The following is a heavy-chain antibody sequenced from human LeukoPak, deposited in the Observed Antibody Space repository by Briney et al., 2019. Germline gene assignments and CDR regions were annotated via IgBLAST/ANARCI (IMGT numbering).Heavy chain of an antibody. D-gene: IGHD2-15*01. J-gene: IGHJ4*02. CDR1: GFTFSSYG. CDR3: AKAAYIVVVVAPLDY. CDR2: ISYDGSNK. V-gene: IGHV3-30*18. Sequence: GGSLRLSCAASGFTFSSYGMHWVRQAPGKGLEWVTVISYDGSNKYYADSVKGRFTISRDNSKNTLYLQMNSLRAEDTAVYYCAKAAYIVVVVAPLDYWGQGTLVTVSS.